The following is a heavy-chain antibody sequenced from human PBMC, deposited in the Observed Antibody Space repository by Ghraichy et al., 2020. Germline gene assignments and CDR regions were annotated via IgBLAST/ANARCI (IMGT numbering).Heavy chain of an antibody. D-gene: IGHD3-16*02. V-gene: IGHV3-21*01. CDR1: AFVFSSYN. J-gene: IGHJ3*02. CDR3: ARRVSWSDRSDAFDI. CDR2: IGTVSRDM. Sequence: GGSLRLSCAASAFVFSSYNMNWVRQAPGKGLEWVSSIGTVSRDMYYADSVKGRFTISRDNARNSLYLQMNSLRAEDTALYYCARRVSWSDRSDAFDIWGQGTMVIVSA.